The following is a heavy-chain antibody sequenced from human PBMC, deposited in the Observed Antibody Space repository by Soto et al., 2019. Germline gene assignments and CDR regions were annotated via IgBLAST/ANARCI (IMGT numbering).Heavy chain of an antibody. V-gene: IGHV1-2*02. CDR1: GYTFTGYY. Sequence: ASVKVSCKASGYTFTGYYMHWVRQAPGQGLERMGWINPNSGGTNYAQKFQGRVTMTRDTSISTAYMELSRLRSDDTAVYYCARDFGERPDYGMDVWGQGTTVTVSS. D-gene: IGHD1-1*01. J-gene: IGHJ6*02. CDR3: ARDFGERPDYGMDV. CDR2: INPNSGGT.